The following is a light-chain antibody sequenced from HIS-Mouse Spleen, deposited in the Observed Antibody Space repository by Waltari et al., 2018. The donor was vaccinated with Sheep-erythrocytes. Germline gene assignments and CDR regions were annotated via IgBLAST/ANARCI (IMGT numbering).Light chain of an antibody. Sequence: DIVMTQSPLSLPVTPGEPASISCRSSQSLLHINGYNYLDWYLQKPGQSPQLLIYLGSNRASGVPDRFSGSGSGTDFTLKSSRVEAEDVGVYYCMQALQTPWTFGQGTKVEIK. J-gene: IGKJ1*01. V-gene: IGKV2-28*01. CDR1: QSLLHINGYNY. CDR3: MQALQTPWT. CDR2: LGS.